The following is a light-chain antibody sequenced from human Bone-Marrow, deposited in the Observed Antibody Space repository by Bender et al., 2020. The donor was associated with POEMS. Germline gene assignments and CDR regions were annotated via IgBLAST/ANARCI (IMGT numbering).Light chain of an antibody. CDR3: CSYAGSRTLV. Sequence: QSALTQPASVSGSPGQSITISCTGATSDVGSYNIVSWYQQHPGKAPKLMIYEGNKRPSGVSNRFSASKSGNTASLTISGLQAEDEADYYCCSYAGSRTLVFGGGTKLTVL. CDR2: EGN. V-gene: IGLV2-23*01. J-gene: IGLJ3*02. CDR1: TSDVGSYNI.